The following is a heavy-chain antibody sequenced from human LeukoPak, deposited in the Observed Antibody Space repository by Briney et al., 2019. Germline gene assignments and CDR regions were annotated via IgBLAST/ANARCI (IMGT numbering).Heavy chain of an antibody. Sequence: PGGSLRLSCAASGFTFSSYAMSWVRQAPGKGLEWVSSISSSSSYIYYADSVKGRFTISRDNAKNSLYLQMNSLRAEDTAVYYCARDRSMVATSDFDYWGQGTLVTVSS. CDR3: ARDRSMVATSDFDY. CDR2: ISSSSSYI. V-gene: IGHV3-21*01. D-gene: IGHD5-12*01. J-gene: IGHJ4*02. CDR1: GFTFSSYA.